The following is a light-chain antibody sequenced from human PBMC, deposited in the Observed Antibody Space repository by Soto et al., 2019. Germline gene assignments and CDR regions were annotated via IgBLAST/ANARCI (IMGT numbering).Light chain of an antibody. J-gene: IGKJ2*01. Sequence: EIVLTQSPGTLSLSPGESDTLSCRASQTITSGHLAWYQQKPGQAPRLLIYGASSRPGGIPDKFSGSGSGTDFTLTISRLEPEDFAVYYCQEYESSPYTFGQGTKLEIK. CDR1: QTITSGH. V-gene: IGKV3-20*01. CDR3: QEYESSPYT. CDR2: GAS.